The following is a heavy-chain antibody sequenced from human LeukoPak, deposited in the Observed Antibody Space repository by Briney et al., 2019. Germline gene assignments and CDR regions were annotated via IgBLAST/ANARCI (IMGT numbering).Heavy chain of an antibody. CDR2: IHTSGTT. CDR1: NASISSYF. V-gene: IGHV4-4*07. D-gene: IGHD5-18*01. CDR3: ARESSHIPGYSYGFFDH. J-gene: IGHJ4*02. Sequence: SETLSLTCTVSNASISSYFWSCIRQPAGKGLEWIGRIHTSGTTNYNPSLKSRVTISVDTSKNQFSLKLSSVTAADTAVYYCARESSHIPGYSYGFFDHWGQGTLVTVSS.